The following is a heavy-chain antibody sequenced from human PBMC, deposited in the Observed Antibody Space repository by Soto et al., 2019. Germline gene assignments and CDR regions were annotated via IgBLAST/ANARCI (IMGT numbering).Heavy chain of an antibody. V-gene: IGHV3-49*03. CDR3: TRASITMIVVVTHFDY. D-gene: IGHD3-22*01. CDR2: IRSKAYGGTT. Sequence: GGSLRLSCTASGFTFGDYAMSWFRQAPGKGLEWVGFIRSKAYGGTTEYAASVKGRFTISRDDSKSIAYLQMNSLKTEDTAVYYCTRASITMIVVVTHFDYWGQGTLVTVSS. J-gene: IGHJ4*02. CDR1: GFTFGDYA.